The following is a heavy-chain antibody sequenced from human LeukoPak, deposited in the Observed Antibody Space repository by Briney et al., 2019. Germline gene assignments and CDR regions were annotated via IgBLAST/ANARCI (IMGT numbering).Heavy chain of an antibody. CDR1: GYTFTDYY. CDR2: INAGNGNT. Sequence: VASVKVSCKTSGYTFTDYYIHWVRQAPGQGLEWMGWINAGNGNTKYSQKFQGRVTITRDTSASTAYMELSSLRSEDTAVYYCAREMRYCSGGSCYGQVAFEIWGQGTMVIVSS. CDR3: AREMRYCSGGSCYGQVAFEI. V-gene: IGHV1/OR15-3*02. J-gene: IGHJ3*02. D-gene: IGHD2-15*01.